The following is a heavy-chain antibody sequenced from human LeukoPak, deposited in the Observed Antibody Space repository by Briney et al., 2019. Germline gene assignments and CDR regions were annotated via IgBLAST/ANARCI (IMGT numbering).Heavy chain of an antibody. J-gene: IGHJ6*04. CDR1: GGAISSYS. CDR2: IYYGGST. Sequence: PSETLSLTCTVSGGAISSYSWSWVRQPPAKGLQWIADIYYGGSTKYNPSLKSRVTISVDRPKNQFSLKLNSVTAADTAMYYCARINYGDYGSYYGMDVWGKGTTVTVSS. D-gene: IGHD4-17*01. V-gene: IGHV4-59*01. CDR3: ARINYGDYGSYYGMDV.